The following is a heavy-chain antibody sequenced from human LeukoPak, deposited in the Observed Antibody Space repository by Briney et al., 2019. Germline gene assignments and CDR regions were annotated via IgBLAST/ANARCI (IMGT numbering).Heavy chain of an antibody. CDR3: ARDPRDGYGHFDY. D-gene: IGHD5-24*01. V-gene: IGHV3-66*02. CDR1: GFTVSSNY. CDR2: IYSGGST. J-gene: IGHJ4*02. Sequence: GGSLRLSCAASGFTVSSNYMSWVRQAPGKGLEWVSVIYSGGSTYYADSVKGRFTISRDNSKNTLYLQMNSLRAEDTAVYYCARDPRDGYGHFDYWGQGTLVTVSS.